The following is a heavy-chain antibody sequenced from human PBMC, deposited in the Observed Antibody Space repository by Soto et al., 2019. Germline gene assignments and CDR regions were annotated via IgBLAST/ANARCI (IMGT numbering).Heavy chain of an antibody. J-gene: IGHJ4*02. V-gene: IGHV4-30-4*01. Sequence: PSETLSLTCTVSGGSISSDDHYWSWIRQPPGKGLEWIGYIYYTGSTNYNPSLESRVTISVGTSKNQFSLKVNSVTAADTAVYYCARDRSNSPDFFDFWGQGTLVTVSS. D-gene: IGHD6-6*01. CDR1: GGSISSDDHY. CDR2: IYYTGST. CDR3: ARDRSNSPDFFDF.